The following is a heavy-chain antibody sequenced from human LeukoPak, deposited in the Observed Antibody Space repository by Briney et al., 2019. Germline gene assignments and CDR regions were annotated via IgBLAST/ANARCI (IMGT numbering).Heavy chain of an antibody. J-gene: IGHJ4*02. D-gene: IGHD3-22*01. Sequence: RGSLRLSCAASGFTFSSYGMHWVRQAPGKGLEWVAVISYDGSNKYYADSVKGRFTISRDNSKNTLYLQMNSLRAEDTAVYYCAKDLYYYDSNGYTFDYWGQGTLVTVSS. CDR2: ISYDGSNK. CDR3: AKDLYYYDSNGYTFDY. V-gene: IGHV3-30*18. CDR1: GFTFSSYG.